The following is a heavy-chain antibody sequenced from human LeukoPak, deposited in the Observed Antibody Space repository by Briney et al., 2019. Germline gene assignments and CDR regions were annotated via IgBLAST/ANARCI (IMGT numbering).Heavy chain of an antibody. V-gene: IGHV3-21*01. J-gene: IGHJ4*02. CDR1: GFTFSSYS. D-gene: IGHD6-13*01. Sequence: GGSLRLSCAASGFTFSSYSMNWVRQAPGKGLEWVSSISSSSSYIYYADSVKGRFTISRDNAKNSLYLQMNSLRAEDTAVYYCATLQTSWYSVSCDYWGQGTLVTVSS. CDR3: ATLQTSWYSVSCDY. CDR2: ISSSSSYI.